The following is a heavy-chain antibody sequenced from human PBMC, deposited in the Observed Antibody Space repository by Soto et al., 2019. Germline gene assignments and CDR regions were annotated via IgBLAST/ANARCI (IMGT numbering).Heavy chain of an antibody. Sequence: EVQLLESGGGLVQPGGSLTLSCAASGFTFSSYAMSWVRQAPAKGLEWVSAISGSGLNTYYAESVKGRLTISRDNSKISLYLQLNSLRAEDTAIYYCAKAFPPYYGSGSSYYFSFWGQGTLVSVSS. CDR3: AKAFPPYYGSGSSYYFSF. V-gene: IGHV3-23*01. J-gene: IGHJ4*02. D-gene: IGHD3-10*01. CDR2: ISGSGLNT. CDR1: GFTFSSYA.